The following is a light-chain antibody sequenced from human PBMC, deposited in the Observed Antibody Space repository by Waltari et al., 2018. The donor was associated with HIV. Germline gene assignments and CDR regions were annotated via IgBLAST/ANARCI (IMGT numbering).Light chain of an antibody. J-gene: IGLJ2*01. V-gene: IGLV2-14*03. Sequence: QSALTQPASVSGSPGQSITISCTGSSSDVGGYNYVSWYQQHPGKAPRPMIYDVSTRPSGVSDRFSGSKSGDTASLTISGLQAEDEADYYCESYTSTRVGVFGGGTRLTVL. CDR2: DVS. CDR1: SSDVGGYNY. CDR3: ESYTSTRVGV.